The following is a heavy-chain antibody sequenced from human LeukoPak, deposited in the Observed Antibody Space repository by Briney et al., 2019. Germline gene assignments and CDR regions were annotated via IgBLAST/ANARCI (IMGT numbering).Heavy chain of an antibody. D-gene: IGHD3-9*01. J-gene: IGHJ4*02. CDR2: IHYTGAT. V-gene: IGHV4-34*01. Sequence: PSETLSLTCAVYGGSITGYYWSWIRQTPGRGLEWVGEIHYTGATSYNPSLKSRATISTDTSKNQFSLRLSSVTAADTAVYYCARGNILTGYCFDFWGQGALVIVSS. CDR1: GGSITGYY. CDR3: ARGNILTGYCFDF.